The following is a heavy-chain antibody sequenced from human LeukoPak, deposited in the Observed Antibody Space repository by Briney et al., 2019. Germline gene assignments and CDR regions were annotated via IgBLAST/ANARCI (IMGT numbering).Heavy chain of an antibody. CDR2: VHHSGST. D-gene: IGHD6-13*01. CDR1: GYSISSGYW. Sequence: SETLSLTCNVSGYSISSGYWWGWIRQSPGIGLEWIGSVHHSGSTYYNPSFKSRVTISVDTSKNQFSLKLSSVTAADTAVYYCARVRPGIAATGTWAAPVWGQGTLVTVSS. J-gene: IGHJ4*02. CDR3: ARVRPGIAATGTWAAPV. V-gene: IGHV4-38-2*02.